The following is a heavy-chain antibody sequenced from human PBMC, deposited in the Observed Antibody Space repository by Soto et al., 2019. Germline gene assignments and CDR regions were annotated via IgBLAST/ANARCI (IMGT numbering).Heavy chain of an antibody. Sequence: PGGSLRLSCAASGFTFDDYAMHWVRQAPGKGLEWVSGISWNSGSIGYADSVKGRFTISRDNAKNSLYLQMNSLRAEDTALYYCAKGLHISYDFAQSNWFDPWGQGTLVTVSS. D-gene: IGHD3-3*01. CDR3: AKGLHISYDFAQSNWFDP. J-gene: IGHJ5*02. V-gene: IGHV3-9*01. CDR2: ISWNSGSI. CDR1: GFTFDDYA.